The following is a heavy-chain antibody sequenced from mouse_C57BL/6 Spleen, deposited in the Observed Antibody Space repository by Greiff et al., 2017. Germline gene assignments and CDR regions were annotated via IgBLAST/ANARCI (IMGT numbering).Heavy chain of an antibody. CDR1: GYTFTSYW. Sequence: QVQLQQSGAELVKPGASVKMSCKASGYTFTSYWITWVKQRPGQGLEWIGAIYPGSGSTNYNEKFKSKAKLTVDTSSSTAYMQLSSLTSEDSAVYYCATSYYEYVSGFAYWGQGTLVTVSA. V-gene: IGHV1-55*01. J-gene: IGHJ3*01. D-gene: IGHD2-4*01. CDR3: ATSYYEYVSGFAY. CDR2: IYPGSGST.